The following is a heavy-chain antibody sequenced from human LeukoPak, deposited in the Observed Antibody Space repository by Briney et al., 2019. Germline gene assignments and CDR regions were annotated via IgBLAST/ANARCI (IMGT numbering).Heavy chain of an antibody. Sequence: ASVKVSCKASGGTFSSYVISWVRQAPGQGLEWMGRIIPILGIANYAQKFQGRVTITADKSTSTAYMELSSLRSEDTAVYYCAVLWFGRGGDYWGQGTLVTVSS. D-gene: IGHD3-10*01. J-gene: IGHJ4*02. V-gene: IGHV1-69*04. CDR1: GGTFSSYV. CDR2: IIPILGIA. CDR3: AVLWFGRGGDY.